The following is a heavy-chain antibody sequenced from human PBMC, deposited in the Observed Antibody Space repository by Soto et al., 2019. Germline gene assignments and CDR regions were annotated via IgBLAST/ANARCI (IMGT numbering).Heavy chain of an antibody. Sequence: QMQLVQSGAEVRKPGASVTVSCRTSGDTFSDYYIHWVRQSPGQGLEWMGWINPNSGATNSAQKFRGWVTMTRDTSIRTVYMQLSRLRSDDTAVYYCARESGGATATLDYYYFYMDVWGTGTTVTVSS. J-gene: IGHJ6*03. V-gene: IGHV1-2*04. CDR2: INPNSGAT. D-gene: IGHD5-12*01. CDR3: ARESGGATATLDYYYFYMDV. CDR1: GDTFSDYY.